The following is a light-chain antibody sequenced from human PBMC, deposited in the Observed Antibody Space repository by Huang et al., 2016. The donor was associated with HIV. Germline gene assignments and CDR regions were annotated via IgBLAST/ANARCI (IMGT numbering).Light chain of an antibody. Sequence: DIQMTQSPSSLSASVGDRVTITCQASQDIAKYLNWYQQKPGQAPKLLIDDASTLETGVPSRFSGSASGTDFTFTISSLQPEDIATYYCQQYDSLPPWTFGQGTRVEIK. J-gene: IGKJ1*01. CDR2: DAS. CDR1: QDIAKY. CDR3: QQYDSLPPWT. V-gene: IGKV1-33*01.